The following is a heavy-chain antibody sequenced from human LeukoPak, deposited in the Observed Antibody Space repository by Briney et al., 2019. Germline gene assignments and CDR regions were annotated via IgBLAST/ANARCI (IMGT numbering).Heavy chain of an antibody. Sequence: GGGLRLSFSAPRFTLCSHAMSWGPQAPGEGVGWGFAICGSGGSTYYADSVKGRFTISRDNSKNTLYLQMNSLRAEDTAVNYCAKGGWYQLLSYWFDPWGQGTLVTVSS. D-gene: IGHD2-2*01. CDR1: RFTLCSHA. CDR2: ICGSGGST. J-gene: IGHJ5*02. CDR3: AKGGWYQLLSYWFDP. V-gene: IGHV3-23*01.